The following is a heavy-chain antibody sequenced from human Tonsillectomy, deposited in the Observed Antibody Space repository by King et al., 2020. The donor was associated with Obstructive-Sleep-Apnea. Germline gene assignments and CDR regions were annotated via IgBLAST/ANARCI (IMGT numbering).Heavy chain of an antibody. J-gene: IGHJ5*02. CDR2: IYYSGST. Sequence: VQLQESGPGLVKPSETLSLTCTVSGVSISSYYLSWIRQPPGKGLEWIGYIYYSGSTNYNPSLKSRVTISVDQSKNQFSLKLSSVTAADTAVYYCAREVARDNWFDPWGQGTLVTVSS. CDR1: GVSISSYY. CDR3: AREVARDNWFDP. D-gene: IGHD2-15*01. V-gene: IGHV4-59*01.